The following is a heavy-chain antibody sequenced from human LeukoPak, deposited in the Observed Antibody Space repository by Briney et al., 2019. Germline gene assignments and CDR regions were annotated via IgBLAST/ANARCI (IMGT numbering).Heavy chain of an antibody. CDR3: ARDHCSGGNCHAYYDF. Sequence: ASVKVCCKSSGYTFTSYGISLVRQAPGQGLELMGLISTYSDKTNYVQRLQGRVTMTTDTSPSTAYMELRSLTSDDTAVYYCARDHCSGGNCHAYYDFWGQGALVTVSS. J-gene: IGHJ4*02. V-gene: IGHV1-18*01. D-gene: IGHD2-15*01. CDR1: GYTFTSYG. CDR2: ISTYSDKT.